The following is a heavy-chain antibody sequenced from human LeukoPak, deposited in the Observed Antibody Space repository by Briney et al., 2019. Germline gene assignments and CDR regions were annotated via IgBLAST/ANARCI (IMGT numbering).Heavy chain of an antibody. CDR1: GYTFPRYD. Sequence: ASVNVSCKASGYTFPRYDSNPVRQATGPGREGPGGISPNSGKRGYAQKFQGRVTMTRHTSISTAYMELSSLRSEATAVYYCARAASHGSGSYWTGYYYSGMDAWGQGTTVTVSS. CDR2: ISPNSGKR. J-gene: IGHJ6*02. D-gene: IGHD3-10*01. V-gene: IGHV1-8*01. CDR3: ARAASHGSGSYWTGYYYSGMDA.